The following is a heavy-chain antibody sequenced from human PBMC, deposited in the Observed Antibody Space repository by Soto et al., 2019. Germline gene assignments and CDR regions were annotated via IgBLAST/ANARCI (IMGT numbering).Heavy chain of an antibody. CDR1: GFTFRDYY. Sequence: RASLRRSCAASGFTFRDYYMTWIRQTAGKGLEWVSYISSSGTSLYYWDSQKGRFTISMDNVDDSRYLQVSSLRAGDTAPAYGARAYYEDFDIWGPGTMVTV. J-gene: IGHJ3*02. V-gene: IGHV3-11*01. D-gene: IGHD3-16*01. CDR3: ARAYYEDFDI. CDR2: ISSSGTSL.